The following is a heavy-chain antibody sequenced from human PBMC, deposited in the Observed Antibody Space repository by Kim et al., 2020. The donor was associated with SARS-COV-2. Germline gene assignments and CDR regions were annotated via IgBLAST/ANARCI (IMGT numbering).Heavy chain of an antibody. J-gene: IGHJ4*02. V-gene: IGHV4-39*01. CDR2: VYYDGST. CDR1: GGSISTPSYY. Sequence: SETLSLTCTVSGGSISTPSYYWGWIRQPPGMGLEWVGSVYYDGSTYYSPSLKTPVTISVDSSDNQFSLKLTSVTAADTAVYYCARLGRRDIEGYVDSWGQGTLATVSS. D-gene: IGHD2-15*01. CDR3: ARLGRRDIEGYVDS.